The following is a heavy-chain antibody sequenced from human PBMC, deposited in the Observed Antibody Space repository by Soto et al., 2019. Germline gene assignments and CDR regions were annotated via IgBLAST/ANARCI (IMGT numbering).Heavy chain of an antibody. CDR2: IWYDGRNK. V-gene: IGHV3-33*01. D-gene: IGHD7-27*01. CDR3: VRSSLNWGPDY. J-gene: IGHJ4*02. CDR1: GFTFSNYG. Sequence: QVQLVESGGGVVQPGRSLRLSCAASGFTFSNYGMHWVRQAPGKGLEWVAVIWYDGRNKYYADSLKGRFTISRDNSKNTLYLQMNSLRVEDTAVYYCVRSSLNWGPDYWGQGTLVTVSS.